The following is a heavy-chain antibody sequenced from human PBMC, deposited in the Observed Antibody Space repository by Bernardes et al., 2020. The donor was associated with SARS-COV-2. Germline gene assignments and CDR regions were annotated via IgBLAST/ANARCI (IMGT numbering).Heavy chain of an antibody. Sequence: GGSLRLSCAASGFTFSSYAMHWVRQAPGKGLEWVAVISYDGSNKYYADSVKGRFTISRDNSKNTLYLQMNSLRAEDTAVYYCARNYERWLQLWGGLVWGQGTLVTVSS. CDR3: ARNYERWLQLWGGLV. CDR1: GFTFSSYA. V-gene: IGHV3-30-3*01. CDR2: ISYDGSNK. J-gene: IGHJ4*02. D-gene: IGHD2-21*02.